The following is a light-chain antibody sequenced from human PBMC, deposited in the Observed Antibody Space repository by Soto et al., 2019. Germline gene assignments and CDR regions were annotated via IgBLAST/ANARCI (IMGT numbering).Light chain of an antibody. CDR1: QSLSSSY. V-gene: IGKV3-20*01. CDR2: GES. J-gene: IGKJ1*01. Sequence: EIVLTQSPGTLSLSPGERATLSCRASQSLSSSYLAWYQQKPGQAPRLLIYGESSRATGIPDRFSGSGSGTDFTLTISRLEPEDFAVYYCQQYGSSRTFGQGTKVDIK. CDR3: QQYGSSRT.